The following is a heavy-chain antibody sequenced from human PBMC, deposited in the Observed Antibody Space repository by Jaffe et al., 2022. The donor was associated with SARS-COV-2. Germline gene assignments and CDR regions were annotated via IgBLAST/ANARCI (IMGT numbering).Heavy chain of an antibody. CDR2: IRSKAYGGTT. D-gene: IGHD3-10*01. J-gene: IGHJ4*02. Sequence: EVQLVESGGGLVQPGRSLRLSCTASGFTFGDYAMSWFRQAPGKGLEWVGFIRSKAYGGTTEYAASVKGRFTISRDDSKSIAYLQMNSLKTEDTAVYYCTRITMVRGVKLLDYWGQGTLVTVSS. CDR1: GFTFGDYA. V-gene: IGHV3-49*03. CDR3: TRITMVRGVKLLDY.